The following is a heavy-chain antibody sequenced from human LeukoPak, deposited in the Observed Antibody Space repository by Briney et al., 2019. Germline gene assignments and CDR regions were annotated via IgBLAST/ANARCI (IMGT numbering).Heavy chain of an antibody. CDR3: ARTTSHRPFDP. V-gene: IGHV1-2*02. Sequence: ASVKVSCKASGYTFTNYYIHWVRQAPGQGLEWMGWINPNSGGTNYAQKFQGRVTMTRDTSISTAYMELSRLRSDDTAVYYCARTTSHRPFDPWGQGTLVTVSS. J-gene: IGHJ5*02. D-gene: IGHD2-2*01. CDR2: INPNSGGT. CDR1: GYTFTNYY.